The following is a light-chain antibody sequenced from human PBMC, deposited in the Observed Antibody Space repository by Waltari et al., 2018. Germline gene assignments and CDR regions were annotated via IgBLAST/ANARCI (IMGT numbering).Light chain of an antibody. CDR3: SSFTTSGTYV. CDR2: DVN. Sequence: QSALTQPASVSGSPGQSIAISCAGTSRDVGAYNFVPWYQQHPGKAPKLMIYDVNERPSGVSDRFSGSKSGNTASLTISGLQAEDETDYYCSSFTTSGTYVFGTGTKVTVL. V-gene: IGLV2-14*03. CDR1: SRDVGAYNF. J-gene: IGLJ1*01.